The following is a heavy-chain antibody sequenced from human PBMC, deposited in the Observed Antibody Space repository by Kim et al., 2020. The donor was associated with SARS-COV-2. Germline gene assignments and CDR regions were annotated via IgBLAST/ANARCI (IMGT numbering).Heavy chain of an antibody. Sequence: GGSLRLSCAASGFSFSNHWMTWVRQAPGRGPEWVANINQHGSEKYYVASVGGRFTISRDDAKNSLYLQMNSLRAEDTAIYYCATNNAMDVWGQGTTVTVSS. CDR1: GFSFSNHW. J-gene: IGHJ6*02. CDR3: ATNNAMDV. V-gene: IGHV3-7*03. CDR2: INQHGSEK.